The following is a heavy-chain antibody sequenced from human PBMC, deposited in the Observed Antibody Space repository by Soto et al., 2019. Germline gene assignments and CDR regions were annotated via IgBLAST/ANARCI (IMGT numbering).Heavy chain of an antibody. CDR3: ARAHDFSARFDY. J-gene: IGHJ4*02. CDR2: IYYSGST. V-gene: IGHV4-30-4*01. D-gene: IGHD4-4*01. CDR1: GGSISSGDFY. Sequence: SETLSLTCTVSGGSISSGDFYWSWIRQPPGKGLELIGNIYYSGSTYYNPSLRSRAIMSVDTSQNQFSLKLSSLTAADTAVYFCARAHDFSARFDYWRQGALVTVSS.